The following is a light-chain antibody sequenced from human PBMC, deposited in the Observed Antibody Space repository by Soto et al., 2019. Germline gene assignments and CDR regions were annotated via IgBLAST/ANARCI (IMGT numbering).Light chain of an antibody. CDR1: RSVSFAY. CDR3: QPYNNWPLT. V-gene: IGKV3-15*01. Sequence: IVLTQSPATLSLSPGERASLSCRASRSVSFAYIAWYQLRPGQAPRLLIYDTSTRATGVPARFSGSRSGPEFTLTINSLQSEDFAIYYCQPYNNWPLTFGGGTKVESK. J-gene: IGKJ4*01. CDR2: DTS.